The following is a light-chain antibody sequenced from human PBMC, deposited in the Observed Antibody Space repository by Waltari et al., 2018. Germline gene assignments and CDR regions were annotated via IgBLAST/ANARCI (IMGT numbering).Light chain of an antibody. J-gene: IGKJ4*01. Sequence: DIQMTQSPSTLSASVGYTVTITCRASQSVSPWLAWYHQKPGNAPKLLIYQASNLENGASSRFSGSGAGTEFTLTISSLQPDDFATYYCQQYHSFSVTFGGGTKVEIK. CDR3: QQYHSFSVT. CDR1: QSVSPW. V-gene: IGKV1-5*03. CDR2: QAS.